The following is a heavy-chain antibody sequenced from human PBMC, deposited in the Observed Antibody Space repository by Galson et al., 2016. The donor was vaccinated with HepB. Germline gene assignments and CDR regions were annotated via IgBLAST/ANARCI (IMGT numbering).Heavy chain of an antibody. V-gene: IGHV4-31*03. Sequence: TLSLTCTVSGGPINSGSISTGGYYWTWIRQHPGKGLEWIGYIYHSGKAYYSASLKSRALISVDTSKKQFSLRLTSVTAADTAVYYCARGGGLEWGLLWGEGTLVTVSS. CDR3: ARGGGLEWGLL. D-gene: IGHD3-3*01. J-gene: IGHJ4*02. CDR1: GGPINSGSISTGGYY. CDR2: IYHSGKA.